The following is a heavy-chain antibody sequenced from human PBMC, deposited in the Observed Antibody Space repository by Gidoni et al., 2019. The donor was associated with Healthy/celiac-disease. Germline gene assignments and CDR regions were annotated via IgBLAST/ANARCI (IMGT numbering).Heavy chain of an antibody. CDR1: GGSISSSNC. Sequence: QVQLQESGPGLVKPSATLSLTCAVSGGSISSSNCWSWVRQPPGKGLEWIGESYHSGSTNYNPSLKSRVTISVDKSKNQFSLKLSSVTAADTAVYYCERVEYCSGGSCSGGANFDYWGQGTLVTVSS. CDR3: ERVEYCSGGSCSGGANFDY. CDR2: SYHSGST. D-gene: IGHD2-15*01. V-gene: IGHV4-4*02. J-gene: IGHJ4*02.